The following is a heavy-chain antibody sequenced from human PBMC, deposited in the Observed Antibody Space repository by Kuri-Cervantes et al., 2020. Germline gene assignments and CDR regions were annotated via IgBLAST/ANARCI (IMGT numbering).Heavy chain of an antibody. D-gene: IGHD1-26*01. CDR3: ARQPTRVGATSFDY. J-gene: IGHJ4*02. CDR1: GFTVSSNY. V-gene: IGHV3-48*01. CDR2: ISSSSSTI. Sequence: LSLTCAASGFTVSSNYMSWVRQAPGKGLEWVSYISSSSSTIYYADSVKGRFTISRDNSKNTLYLQMNSLRAEDTAVYYCARQPTRVGATSFDYWGQGTLVTVSS.